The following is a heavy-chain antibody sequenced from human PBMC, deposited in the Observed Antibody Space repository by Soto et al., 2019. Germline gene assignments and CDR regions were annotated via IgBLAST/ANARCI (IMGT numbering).Heavy chain of an antibody. CDR2: ISGSGGST. Sequence: EVQLLESGGDLVQPGGSLRLSCVASGVTFGSRAMSWVRQAPGEGLEWVSTISGSGGSTYYADSVKGRFTISRDNSKNTLYLQMNSLRAEDTAVYYCAKRGDSQYYYFDYWGQGTLVTVSS. J-gene: IGHJ4*02. CDR3: AKRGDSQYYYFDY. V-gene: IGHV3-23*01. D-gene: IGHD5-18*01. CDR1: GVTFGSRA.